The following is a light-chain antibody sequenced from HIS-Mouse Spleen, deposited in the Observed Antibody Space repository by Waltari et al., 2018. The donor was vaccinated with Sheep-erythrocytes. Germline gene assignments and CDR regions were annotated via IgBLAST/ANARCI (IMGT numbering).Light chain of an antibody. J-gene: IGKJ2*01. V-gene: IGKV1-13*02. CDR1: QGISSA. Sequence: AIQLTQSPSSLSASVGDRVTITCRASQGISSALAWYQQKPGKAPKLLIYDASSWESGVPSRFSGSGSGTDFTLTISSLQPEDFATYYCQQFNSYPHGYTFGQGTKLEIK. CDR2: DAS. CDR3: QQFNSYPHGYT.